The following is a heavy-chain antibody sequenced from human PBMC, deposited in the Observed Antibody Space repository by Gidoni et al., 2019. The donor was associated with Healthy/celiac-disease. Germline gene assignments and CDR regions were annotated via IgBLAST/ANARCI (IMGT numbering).Heavy chain of an antibody. D-gene: IGHD5-18*01. J-gene: IGHJ6*02. CDR3: ARDHRGGYSYGRKDYGMDV. CDR1: GGTFSSYT. Sequence: EVKKPGSSVKVSCKASGGTFSSYTISWVRQAPGQGLEWMGRIIPILGIANYAQKFQGRVTITADKSTSTAYMELSSLRSEDTAVYYCARDHRGGYSYGRKDYGMDVWGQGTTVTVSS. CDR2: IIPILGIA. V-gene: IGHV1-69*04.